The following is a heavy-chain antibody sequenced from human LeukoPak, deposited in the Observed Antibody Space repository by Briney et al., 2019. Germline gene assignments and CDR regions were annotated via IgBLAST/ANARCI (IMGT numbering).Heavy chain of an antibody. CDR2: IDPSGGST. D-gene: IGHD3-22*01. CDR1: GYTFTSYY. J-gene: IGHJ4*02. Sequence: ASVKVSCKASGYTFTSYYMHWVRQAPGQGLEWMGIIDPSGGSTSYAQKFQGRVTMTRDTSTSTVYMELSSLRSEDTAVYYCAREGDYYDTRYYFDYWGQGTLVTVSS. CDR3: AREGDYYDTRYYFDY. V-gene: IGHV1-46*01.